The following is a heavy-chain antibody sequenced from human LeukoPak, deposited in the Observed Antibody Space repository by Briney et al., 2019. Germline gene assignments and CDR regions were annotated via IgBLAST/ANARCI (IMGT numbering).Heavy chain of an antibody. CDR1: GFTFSSYA. V-gene: IGHV3-23*01. CDR2: ISGSGGST. J-gene: IGHJ4*02. D-gene: IGHD1-14*01. CDR3: AKDKGAVTGTFDY. Sequence: GGSLRLSCAASGFTFSSYAMSWVRQAPGKGLEWVSGISGSGGSTYYADSVKGRFTISRDNSKNTLYLQMNSLRAEDTAVYYCAKDKGAVTGTFDYWGQGTLVTVSS.